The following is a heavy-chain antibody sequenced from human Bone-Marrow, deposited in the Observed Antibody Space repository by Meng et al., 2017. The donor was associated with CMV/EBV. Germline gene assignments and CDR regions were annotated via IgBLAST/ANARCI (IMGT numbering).Heavy chain of an antibody. J-gene: IGHJ5*02. CDR2: IYYSGDT. CDR1: GGSINSNNYY. V-gene: IGHV4-39*07. CDR3: ATGESSSYYYDP. D-gene: IGHD6-6*01. Sequence: SETLSITCTVSGGSINSNNYYWGWIRQPPGKGLEWIGSIYYSGDTYYNPSLKSRVTISKDTSKSQFSLKLRSVTAADTAVYYCATGESSSYYYDPWGQGTLVTVSS.